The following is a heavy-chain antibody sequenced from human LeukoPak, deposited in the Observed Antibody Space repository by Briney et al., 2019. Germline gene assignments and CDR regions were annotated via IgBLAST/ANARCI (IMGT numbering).Heavy chain of an antibody. Sequence: GGSLRLSCAASGFSFSNYGMNWVRQAPGKGLEWVSGITGHGDTTYYADSVKGRFTISRDNSRNTLYLQMNSLRAEDTAVYYCARAPGYGAAYYFDYWGQGTLVTVSS. CDR1: GFSFSNYG. D-gene: IGHD1-1*01. CDR2: ITGHGDTT. CDR3: ARAPGYGAAYYFDY. J-gene: IGHJ4*02. V-gene: IGHV3-23*01.